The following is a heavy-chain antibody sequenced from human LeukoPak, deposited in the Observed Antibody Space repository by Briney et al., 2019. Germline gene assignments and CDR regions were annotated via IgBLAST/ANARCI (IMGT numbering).Heavy chain of an antibody. CDR1: GGSFSGHY. J-gene: IGHJ4*02. D-gene: IGHD6-13*01. CDR3: ARGRYVTTRGGAAAGFLDY. Sequence: ASETLSLTCAVSGGSFSGHYWNWIRQPPGKGLEWIGEINHGGSTNYNPSLKSRVTISVDTSQNQFSLRLSSVTAADTAVYYCARGRYVTTRGGAAAGFLDYWGQGALVTVST. V-gene: IGHV4-34*01. CDR2: INHGGST.